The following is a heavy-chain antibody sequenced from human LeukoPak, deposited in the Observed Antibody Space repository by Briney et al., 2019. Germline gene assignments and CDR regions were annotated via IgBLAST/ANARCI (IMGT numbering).Heavy chain of an antibody. V-gene: IGHV1-2*02. CDR3: ARGLLSGVPPEYYAMDV. J-gene: IGHJ6*02. D-gene: IGHD3-3*01. CDR2: INPNTGGT. Sequence: ASVKVSCKASGYTFSAFYKHWVRQAPGQGLEGVGWINPNTGGTTYAQKFQGRVTMTRDTSISTAYMELSSLRSDDTAVYYCARGLLSGVPPEYYAMDVWGQGTTVTVSS. CDR1: GYTFSAFY.